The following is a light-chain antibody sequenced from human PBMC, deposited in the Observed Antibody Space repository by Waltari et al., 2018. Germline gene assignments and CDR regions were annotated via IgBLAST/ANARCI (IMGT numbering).Light chain of an antibody. Sequence: NFVLTQPHSVSESPGKTVTISCTRSSGSIASNFVQWYQQRPGSAPTPVIYEEIYRPSGVPDRFSGSFYSSSNSAYLTISGLKTEDEADYFCQSYDSSTNWVFGGGTKLTVL. CDR3: QSYDSSTNWV. CDR1: SGSIASNF. J-gene: IGLJ3*02. CDR2: EEI. V-gene: IGLV6-57*04.